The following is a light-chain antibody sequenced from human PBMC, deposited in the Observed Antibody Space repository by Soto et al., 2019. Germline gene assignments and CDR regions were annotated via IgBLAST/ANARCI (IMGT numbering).Light chain of an antibody. J-gene: IGLJ3*02. Sequence: QAVVTQESSLTVSPGGTVTLTCGSSTGAVTSGHYPYWFQQKPGQAPRTLIYDTSNKHSWTPARFSGSLLGGKAALTLSGAQPEDEAEYYCLLSYSGANGVFGGGTKLTVL. CDR2: DTS. CDR3: LLSYSGANGV. CDR1: TGAVTSGHY. V-gene: IGLV7-46*01.